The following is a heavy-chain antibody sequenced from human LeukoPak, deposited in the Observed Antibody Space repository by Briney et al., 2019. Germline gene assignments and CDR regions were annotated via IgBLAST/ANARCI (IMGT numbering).Heavy chain of an antibody. D-gene: IGHD3-22*01. Sequence: GGSLRLSCAASGFTFSSYGMHWVRQAPGKGLEWVAVIWYDGSNKYYADSVKGRFTISRDNSKNTPYLQMNSLRAEDTAVYYCARFGGDYDSSGYDYWGQGTLVTVSS. J-gene: IGHJ4*02. CDR2: IWYDGSNK. V-gene: IGHV3-33*01. CDR1: GFTFSSYG. CDR3: ARFGGDYDSSGYDY.